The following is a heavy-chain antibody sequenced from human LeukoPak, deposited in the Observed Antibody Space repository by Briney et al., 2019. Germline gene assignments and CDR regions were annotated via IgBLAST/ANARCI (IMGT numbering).Heavy chain of an antibody. CDR3: ARSRVPAAPPYYFDY. J-gene: IGHJ4*02. CDR2: IIPIFGTA. Sequence: GASVKVSCKASGGTFSSYAISWVRQAPGQGLEWMGGIIPIFGTANYAQKFQGRVTITADESTSTAYMELSSLRSENTAVYYCARSRVPAAPPYYFDYWGQGTLVTVSS. D-gene: IGHD2-2*01. CDR1: GGTFSSYA. V-gene: IGHV1-69*13.